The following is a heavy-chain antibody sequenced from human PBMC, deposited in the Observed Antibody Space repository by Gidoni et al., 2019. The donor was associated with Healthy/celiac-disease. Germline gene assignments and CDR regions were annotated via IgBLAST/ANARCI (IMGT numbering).Heavy chain of an antibody. J-gene: IGHJ4*02. CDR3: ARHKYDFWSGPAPYYFDY. CDR2: IYYSWST. D-gene: IGHD3-3*01. Sequence: QLKLQESGPGLAKPSETLTPTRTVHGGSISISSYHWGWIRQPPGQGLEWIGSIYYSWSTYYNPSLKSRVTISVDTSKIQFSLKLSSVTAADTAVYYCARHKYDFWSGPAPYYFDYWGQGTLVTVSS. CDR1: GGSISISSYH. V-gene: IGHV4-39*01.